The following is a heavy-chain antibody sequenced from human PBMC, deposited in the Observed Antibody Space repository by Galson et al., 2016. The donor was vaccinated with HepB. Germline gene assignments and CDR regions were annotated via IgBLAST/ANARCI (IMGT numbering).Heavy chain of an antibody. V-gene: IGHV3-23*01. Sequence: SLRLSCAASGLTFSSYAMSWVRQAPGKGLEWVSAISITGSSTYYADSGKGRFTISRDNSKNTLYLQMNTLRSEDTAIYYCAKRIGAGGQFDYWGQGTLVTVSS. D-gene: IGHD6-13*01. CDR1: GLTFSSYA. CDR3: AKRIGAGGQFDY. J-gene: IGHJ4*02. CDR2: ISITGSST.